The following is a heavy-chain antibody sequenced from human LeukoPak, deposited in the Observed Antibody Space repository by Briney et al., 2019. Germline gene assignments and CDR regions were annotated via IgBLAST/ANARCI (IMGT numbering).Heavy chain of an antibody. CDR3: AREADIVVVPAAISDWFDP. CDR2: IYTRGST. CDR1: GGSINNYY. V-gene: IGHV4-4*07. Sequence: SETLSLTCTVSGGSINNYYWSWIRQPAGKGLEWIGRIYTRGSTNYNPSLKSRVTMSVDTSKNQFSLKLSSVTAADTAVYYCAREADIVVVPAAISDWFDPWGQGTLVTVSS. J-gene: IGHJ5*02. D-gene: IGHD2-2*01.